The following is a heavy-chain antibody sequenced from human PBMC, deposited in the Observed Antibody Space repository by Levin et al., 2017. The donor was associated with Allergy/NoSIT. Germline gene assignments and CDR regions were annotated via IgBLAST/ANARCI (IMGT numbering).Heavy chain of an antibody. V-gene: IGHV1-8*01. CDR1: GYTFSSYD. Sequence: ASVKVSCKASGYTFSSYDINWVRQAPGQGLEWMGWMNPNSGNTGYAQKFQGRVTMTRNTSISTAYMELSSLRSEDTAVYYCARGIVVVAVPRWNWFDPWGQGTLVTVSS. CDR3: ARGIVVVAVPRWNWFDP. D-gene: IGHD2-15*01. CDR2: MNPNSGNT. J-gene: IGHJ5*02.